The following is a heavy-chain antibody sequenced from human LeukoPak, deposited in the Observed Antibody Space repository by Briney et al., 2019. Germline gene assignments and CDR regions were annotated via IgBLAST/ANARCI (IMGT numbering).Heavy chain of an antibody. D-gene: IGHD1-26*01. Sequence: ASVKVSCKASGYTFTGYYMRWVRQAPGQGLEWMGWINPNSGGTNYAQKFQGRVTMTRDTSISTAYMELSRLRSDDTAVYYCARDAEVGATDFDYWGQGTLVTVSS. CDR1: GYTFTGYY. CDR2: INPNSGGT. CDR3: ARDAEVGATDFDY. J-gene: IGHJ4*02. V-gene: IGHV1-2*02.